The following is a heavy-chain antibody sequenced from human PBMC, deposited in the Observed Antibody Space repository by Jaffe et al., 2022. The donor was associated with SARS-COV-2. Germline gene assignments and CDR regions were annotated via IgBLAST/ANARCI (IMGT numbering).Heavy chain of an antibody. V-gene: IGHV3-74*01. CDR2: VNDDGANT. CDR1: GFTFKTYW. Sequence: EVQLVESGGGLVQPGGSLRLSCAASGFTFKTYWMHWVRQAPGKGLEWVSRVNDDGANTNYADFVKGRFTISSDNAKNTLFLQMDSLRVDDTAVYFCAREGIGIFDSWGQGTLVTVSS. CDR3: AREGIGIFDS. J-gene: IGHJ4*02. D-gene: IGHD3-3*02.